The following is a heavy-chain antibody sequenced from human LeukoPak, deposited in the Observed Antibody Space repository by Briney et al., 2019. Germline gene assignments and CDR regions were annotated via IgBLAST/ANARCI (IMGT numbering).Heavy chain of an antibody. Sequence: PETLSPTFNVSGGSISLSSYYWAWIRQPPGKGLQWIGSIYYSGTTYYNPSLKSRVSISVDTSENQFSLKLNSVTAADTAVYYCARHESSGWYYLFRFWGQGTLVTVSS. J-gene: IGHJ4*02. CDR2: IYYSGTT. V-gene: IGHV4-39*01. D-gene: IGHD3-22*01. CDR3: ARHESSGWYYLFRF. CDR1: GGSISLSSYY.